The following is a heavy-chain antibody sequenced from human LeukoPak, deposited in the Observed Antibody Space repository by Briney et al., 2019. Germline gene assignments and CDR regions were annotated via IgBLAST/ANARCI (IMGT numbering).Heavy chain of an antibody. CDR2: ISAYNGNT. CDR1: GYTFTSYY. J-gene: IGHJ4*02. V-gene: IGHV1-18*04. CDR3: AKQTRYDSPAGGRGFDY. D-gene: IGHD3-22*01. Sequence: ASVKVSCKASGYTFTSYYMHWVRQAPGQGLEWMGWISAYNGNTNYAQKLQGRVTMTTDTSTSTAYMELSSLRAEDTAVYYCAKQTRYDSPAGGRGFDYWGQGTLVTVSS.